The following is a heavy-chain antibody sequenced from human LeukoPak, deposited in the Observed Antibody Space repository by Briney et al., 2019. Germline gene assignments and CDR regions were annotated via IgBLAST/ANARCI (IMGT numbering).Heavy chain of an antibody. CDR1: GFTFSSYW. D-gene: IGHD3-22*01. V-gene: IGHV3-7*01. CDR3: ARDPRGPTTYDSSARDSLDY. J-gene: IGHJ4*02. CDR2: IKQDGSEK. Sequence: GGSLRLSCAASGFTFSSYWMSWVRQAPGKGLEWVANIKQDGSEKYYVDSVKGRFTISRDNSRNTVYMQMSSLRTEDTAVYYCARDPRGPTTYDSSARDSLDYWGQGTLVTVSS.